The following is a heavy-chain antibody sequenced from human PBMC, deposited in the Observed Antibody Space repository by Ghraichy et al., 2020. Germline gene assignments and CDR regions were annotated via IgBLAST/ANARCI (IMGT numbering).Heavy chain of an antibody. D-gene: IGHD5-18*01. CDR3: AFGHSYGFAY. CDR1: GSIFSNAW. J-gene: IGHJ4*02. Sequence: GGSLRLSCEASGSIFSNAWMNWVRQAPGKGLEWVGRIKSKADGETTLYAAAGKCRFTISRDDSQNTVFLQMNSLKTEDTAVYYCAFGHSYGFAYWGQGALVTVSS. V-gene: IGHV3-15*01. CDR2: IKSKADGETT.